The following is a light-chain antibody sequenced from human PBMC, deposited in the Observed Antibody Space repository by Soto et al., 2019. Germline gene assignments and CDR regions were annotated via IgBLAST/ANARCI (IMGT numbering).Light chain of an antibody. CDR1: SSDVGGYNS. CDR2: EVS. CDR3: SSYAGSNHYV. V-gene: IGLV2-8*01. Sequence: QSALTQPPSASGSPGQSVTISCTGTSSDVGGYNSVSWYQHHPGKAPKLMIYEVSKRPSGVPDRFSGSKSANTASLTVSGLQAEGEADYYCSSYAGSNHYVFGTGTKLTVL. J-gene: IGLJ1*01.